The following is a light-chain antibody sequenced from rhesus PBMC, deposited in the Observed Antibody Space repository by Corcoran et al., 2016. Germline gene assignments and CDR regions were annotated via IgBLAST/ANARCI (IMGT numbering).Light chain of an antibody. CDR3: QQYNNSPYS. CDR2: YAS. V-gene: IGKV1-66*01. Sequence: DIQMTQSPSSLSAAEGERVTITCRASQGINHYLSRYQQKPGKAPNPLIYYASNLVTGAPSRFSGSGSGTDYTLPISSLQPEDIATYYCQQYNNSPYSFVQGAKVEIK. J-gene: IGKJ2*01. CDR1: QGINHY.